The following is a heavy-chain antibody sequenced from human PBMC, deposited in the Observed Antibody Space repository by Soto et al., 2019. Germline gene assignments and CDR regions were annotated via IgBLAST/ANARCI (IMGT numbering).Heavy chain of an antibody. CDR3: ARRYGSCFDY. CDR2: IYHGGST. D-gene: IGHD5-18*01. Sequence: SETLSLTCTVSGDSISSTRWWSWLRQSPGKGLEWIGYIYHGGSTNYNPSLKSRVTISVDTSKNQFSLKLSSVTAADTAVYYCARRYGSCFDYWGQGTLVTVSS. V-gene: IGHV4-4*02. CDR1: GDSISSTRW. J-gene: IGHJ4*02.